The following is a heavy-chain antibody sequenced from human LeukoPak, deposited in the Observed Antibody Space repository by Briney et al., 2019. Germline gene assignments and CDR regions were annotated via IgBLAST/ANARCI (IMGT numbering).Heavy chain of an antibody. D-gene: IGHD3-9*01. J-gene: IGHJ4*02. V-gene: IGHV3-15*01. Sequence: PGGSLRLSCAASGFTFSNAWMSWVRQAPGKGLEWVGRIKSKTDGGTTDYAAPVKGRFTISRDDSKNTLYLQMNSLKTEDTAVYYCTTDTRSRSYDILIGYYIAVGPPHYWGQGTLVTVSS. CDR2: IKSKTDGGTT. CDR1: GFTFSNAW. CDR3: TTDTRSRSYDILIGYYIAVGPPHY.